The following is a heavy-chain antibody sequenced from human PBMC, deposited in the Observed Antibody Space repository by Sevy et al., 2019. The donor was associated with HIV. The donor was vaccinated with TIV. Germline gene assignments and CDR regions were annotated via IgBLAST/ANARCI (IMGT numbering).Heavy chain of an antibody. CDR2: ISGSGFST. CDR1: GFTFDNNA. CDR3: AKVYYYDSGTVIPRGMDV. D-gene: IGHD3-10*01. V-gene: IGHV3-23*01. J-gene: IGHJ6*02. Sequence: GGSLRLSCAASGFTFDNNAMYWVRQAPGKGLEWVSAISGSGFSTNNAGSVKGRFTISRDISKTTLYLQMNSLRAEDTAVYYCAKVYYYDSGTVIPRGMDVWGQGTTVTVSS.